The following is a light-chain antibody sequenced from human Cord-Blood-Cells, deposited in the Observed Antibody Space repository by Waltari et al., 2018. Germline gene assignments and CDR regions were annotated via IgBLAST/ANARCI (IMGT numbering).Light chain of an antibody. CDR1: QSVSSD. J-gene: IGKJ1*01. Sequence: EIVLTQSPATLSLSPGERATFSCRASQSVSSDLAWYQQKPGQAPRLLIYDASNRATGIPARFSGSGSGTDFTLTISSLEPEDFAVYYCQQRSNWPRTFGQGTKVEIK. V-gene: IGKV3-11*01. CDR2: DAS. CDR3: QQRSNWPRT.